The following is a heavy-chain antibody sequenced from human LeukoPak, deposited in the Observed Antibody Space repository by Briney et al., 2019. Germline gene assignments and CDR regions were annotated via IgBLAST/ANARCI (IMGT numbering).Heavy chain of an antibody. CDR1: GGSISSSSYY. CDR3: ARGTLYRGWSYYLDF. Sequence: PSETLSLTCTVSGGSISSSSYYWGWIRQPPGKGLEWIGSIYYSGSTYYNPSLESRVTISVDTSKNQFSLKLSSVTAADTAVYYCARGTLYRGWSYYLDFWGQGSQVTVSS. D-gene: IGHD6-19*01. CDR2: IYYSGST. J-gene: IGHJ4*02. V-gene: IGHV4-39*07.